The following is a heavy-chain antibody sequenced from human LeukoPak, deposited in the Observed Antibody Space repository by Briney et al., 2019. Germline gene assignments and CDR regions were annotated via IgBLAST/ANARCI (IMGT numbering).Heavy chain of an antibody. J-gene: IGHJ5*02. CDR1: GYSISSGYF. CDR2: IYHSGST. CDR3: ARTFLLIPLGWFDP. D-gene: IGHD2-21*01. Sequence: PSETLSLTCTVSGYSISSGYFWGWIRQPPGKGLECIGTIYHSGSTYYNPSLKSRVTISVDTSKNQLSLKLNSVTAADTAVYYCARTFLLIPLGWFDPWGQGTLVTVSS. V-gene: IGHV4-38-2*02.